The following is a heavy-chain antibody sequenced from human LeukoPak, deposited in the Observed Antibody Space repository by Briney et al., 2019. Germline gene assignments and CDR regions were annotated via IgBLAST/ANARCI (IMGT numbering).Heavy chain of an antibody. Sequence: ASVKVSCKASGGTFSSYAISWVRQAPGQGLEWMGWISAYNGNTNYAQKLQGRVTMTTDTSTSTAYMELRSLRSDDTAVYYCARVGQTYYDFWSGYYGMDVWGQGTTVTVSS. D-gene: IGHD3-3*01. J-gene: IGHJ6*02. CDR3: ARVGQTYYDFWSGYYGMDV. CDR2: ISAYNGNT. V-gene: IGHV1-18*01. CDR1: GGTFSSYA.